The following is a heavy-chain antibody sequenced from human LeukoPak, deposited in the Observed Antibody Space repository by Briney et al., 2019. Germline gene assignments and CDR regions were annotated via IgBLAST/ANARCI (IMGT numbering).Heavy chain of an antibody. V-gene: IGHV1-2*02. CDR3: TRVYSGSLFDY. Sequence: ASAKVSCKASGYTFTDYYMHWVRQAPGQGLEWMGWINPNSGGTNYAQSFQGRVTMTRDTSISAAYMELSRLRSDDTAVYYCTRVYSGSLFDYWGQGTLVTVSS. CDR2: INPNSGGT. CDR1: GYTFTDYY. J-gene: IGHJ4*02. D-gene: IGHD1-26*01.